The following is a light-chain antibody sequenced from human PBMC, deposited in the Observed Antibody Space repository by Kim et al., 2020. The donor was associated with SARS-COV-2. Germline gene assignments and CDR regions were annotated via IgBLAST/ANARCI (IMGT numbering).Light chain of an antibody. CDR1: IGDAGNSKF. J-gene: IGLJ3*02. CDR3: CSYAGSSDLV. CDR2: EIS. V-gene: IGLV2-23*02. Sequence: GQSITISCTATIGDAGNSKFVSWYQQHPGKAPKLIIYEISKRPPGISARFSGSKSGKTASLTISGLQAEDEANYYCCSYAGSSDLVFGGGTQLTVL.